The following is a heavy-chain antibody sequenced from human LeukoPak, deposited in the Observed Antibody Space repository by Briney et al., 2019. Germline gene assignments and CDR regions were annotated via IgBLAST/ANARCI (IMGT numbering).Heavy chain of an antibody. CDR3: ARLAVAGTKINDAFDI. J-gene: IGHJ3*02. CDR2: ITYDGSNQ. D-gene: IGHD6-19*01. V-gene: IGHV3-30*19. Sequence: GGSLRLSCAASGFIFSTYGMHWVRQAPGKGLEWVALITYDGSNQYYADSVKGRFTFSKDSSKNTLYLQMNSLRAEDTAMYYCARLAVAGTKINDAFDIWGQGTTVTVSS. CDR1: GFIFSTYG.